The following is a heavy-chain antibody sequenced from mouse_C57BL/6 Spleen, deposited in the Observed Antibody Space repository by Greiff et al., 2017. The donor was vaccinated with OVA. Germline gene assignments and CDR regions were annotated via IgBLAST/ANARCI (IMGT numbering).Heavy chain of an antibody. CDR1: GYTFTSYW. CDR3: AREGSDGAMDY. V-gene: IGHV1-52*01. D-gene: IGHD2-3*01. CDR2: IDPSDSET. J-gene: IGHJ4*01. Sequence: QVQLKQPGAELVRPGSSVKLSCKASGYTFTSYWMHWVKQRPIQGLEWIGNIDPSDSETHYNQKFKDKATLTVDKSSSTAYMQLSSLTSEDSAVYYCAREGSDGAMDYWGQGTSVTVSS.